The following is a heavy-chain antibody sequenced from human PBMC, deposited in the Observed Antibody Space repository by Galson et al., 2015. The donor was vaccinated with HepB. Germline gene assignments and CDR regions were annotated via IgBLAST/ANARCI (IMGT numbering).Heavy chain of an antibody. CDR2: ISYDGSNK. D-gene: IGHD1-20*01. Sequence: SLRLSCAASGFTFSSYAMHWVRQAPGKGLEWVAVISYDGSNKYYVDSVKGRFTISRDNSKNTLYLQMNSLRAEDTAVYYCARVPNWNGNNWGQGTLVTVSS. V-gene: IGHV3-30-3*01. J-gene: IGHJ4*02. CDR3: ARVPNWNGNN. CDR1: GFTFSSYA.